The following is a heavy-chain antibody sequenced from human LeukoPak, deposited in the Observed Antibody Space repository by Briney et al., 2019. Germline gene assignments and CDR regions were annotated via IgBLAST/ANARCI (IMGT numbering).Heavy chain of an antibody. D-gene: IGHD5-18*01. J-gene: IGHJ4*02. CDR2: ISSSSSYI. Sequence: GGSLRLSCAASGFSFSGYWMNWVRQAPGKGLEWVSSISSSSSYIYYADSVKGRFTISRDNAKNSLYLQMNSLRAEDTAVYYCARDFSGYSFGDYWGQGTLVTVSS. CDR1: GFSFSGYW. CDR3: ARDFSGYSFGDY. V-gene: IGHV3-21*01.